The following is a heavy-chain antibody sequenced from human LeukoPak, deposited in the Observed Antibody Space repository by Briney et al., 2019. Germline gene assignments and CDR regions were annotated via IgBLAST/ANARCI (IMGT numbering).Heavy chain of an antibody. V-gene: IGHV3-21*01. Sequence: GGSLRLSCAASGFTFSSYSMNWVRQAPGKGLEWVSSIRSSSSYIYYADSVKGRFTISRDNAKNSLYLQMNSLRAEDTAVYYCARDLVENYGDYQETADHDAFDIWGQGTMVTVSS. D-gene: IGHD4-17*01. CDR3: ARDLVENYGDYQETADHDAFDI. J-gene: IGHJ3*02. CDR2: IRSSSSYI. CDR1: GFTFSSYS.